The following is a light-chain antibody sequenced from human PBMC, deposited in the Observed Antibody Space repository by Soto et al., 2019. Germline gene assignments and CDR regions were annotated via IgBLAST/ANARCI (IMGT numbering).Light chain of an antibody. V-gene: IGLV2-14*01. J-gene: IGLJ1*01. Sequence: QSVLTQPASVSGSPGQSIPISCTGTSSDVGAYNFVSWYQQHPDKAPKLVIFDVNNRPSGVSNRFSGSKSGNTASLTISGLRAEDEADYYCTSYTSISTYVFGTGTKLTVL. CDR3: TSYTSISTYV. CDR1: SSDVGAYNF. CDR2: DVN.